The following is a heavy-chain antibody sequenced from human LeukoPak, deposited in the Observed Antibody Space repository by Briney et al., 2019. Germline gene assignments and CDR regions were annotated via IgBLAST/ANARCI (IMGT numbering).Heavy chain of an antibody. CDR3: ARPYSSSWHNWFDP. Sequence: GGSLRLSCAASGFTFSSYWMSWVRQAPGKGLEWVASIKQDGSEKYYVDSAKGRFTISRDNAQNSLYLQMNSLRADDTAVYYCARPYSSSWHNWFDPWGQGTLVTVSS. CDR1: GFTFSSYW. CDR2: IKQDGSEK. V-gene: IGHV3-7*04. D-gene: IGHD6-13*01. J-gene: IGHJ5*02.